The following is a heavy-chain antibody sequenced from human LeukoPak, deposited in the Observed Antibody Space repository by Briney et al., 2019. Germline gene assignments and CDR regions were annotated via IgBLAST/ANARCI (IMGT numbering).Heavy chain of an antibody. CDR2: ISYDGSNK. CDR1: GFTFSSYA. J-gene: IGHJ4*02. D-gene: IGHD3-10*01. CDR3: AREVRRGYPQDPGYFDY. V-gene: IGHV3-30*04. Sequence: GGSLRLSCAASGFTFSSYAMHWVRQAPGKGLEWVAVISYDGSNKYYADSVKGRFTISRDNSKNTLYLQMNSLRAEDTAVYYCAREVRRGYPQDPGYFDYWGQGTLVTVSS.